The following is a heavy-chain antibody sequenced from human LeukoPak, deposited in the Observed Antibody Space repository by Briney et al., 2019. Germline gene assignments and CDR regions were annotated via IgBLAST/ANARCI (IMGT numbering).Heavy chain of an antibody. Sequence: GGSLRLSCVVSGLAFDDYGMNWVRQVPGKGLDWVSGINWDGGATHYADSVRGRFTISRDNAKNSLYLQVNSLRAEDTALYYCARDVSSSWYAFDYWGQGALVTVSS. D-gene: IGHD6-13*01. CDR2: INWDGGAT. CDR1: GLAFDDYG. CDR3: ARDVSSSWYAFDY. V-gene: IGHV3-20*04. J-gene: IGHJ4*02.